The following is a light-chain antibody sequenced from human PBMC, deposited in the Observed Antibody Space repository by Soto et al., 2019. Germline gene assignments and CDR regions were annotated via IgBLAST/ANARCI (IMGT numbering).Light chain of an antibody. V-gene: IGKV1-39*01. CDR2: AAS. Sequence: DIQMTQSPSSLSASVGDRVTITCRASQSISSYLNWYQQKPGKAPKLLIYAASSLQSGVPSRFSGSGSGTDFTLTISSPQPEDFATYYCQQSYSTPFGPGTKVDI. J-gene: IGKJ3*01. CDR3: QQSYSTP. CDR1: QSISSY.